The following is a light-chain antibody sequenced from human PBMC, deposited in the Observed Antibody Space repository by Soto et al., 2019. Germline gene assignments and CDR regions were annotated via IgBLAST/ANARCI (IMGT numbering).Light chain of an antibody. J-gene: IGKJ2*01. Sequence: IQLTQSPSSLSASVGDRVTLTCRASQDINKFLAWFQQTPGKAPKLLVYSASTLHSGVPSRFSGSGSGTDFALTISSLQPEDFATYYCKQLKTYPYTFGHGTRLDIK. V-gene: IGKV1-9*01. CDR3: KQLKTYPYT. CDR1: QDINKF. CDR2: SAS.